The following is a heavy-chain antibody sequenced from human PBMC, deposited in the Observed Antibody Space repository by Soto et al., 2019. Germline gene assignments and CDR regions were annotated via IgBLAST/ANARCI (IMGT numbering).Heavy chain of an antibody. V-gene: IGHV4-59*08. CDR3: ARHWLGMYYFDY. Sequence: PEETLSLTCTVSGGSISSYYWSWIRQPPGKGLEWIGYIYYSGSTNYNPSLKSRVTISVDTSKNQFSLKLSSVTAADTAVYYCARHWLGMYYFDYWGQGTLVTVSS. J-gene: IGHJ4*02. D-gene: IGHD6-19*01. CDR1: GGSISSYY. CDR2: IYYSGST.